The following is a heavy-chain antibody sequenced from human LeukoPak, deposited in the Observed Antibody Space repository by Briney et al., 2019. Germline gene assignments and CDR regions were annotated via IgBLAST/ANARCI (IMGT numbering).Heavy chain of an antibody. CDR2: INPNSGGT. V-gene: IGHV1-2*02. J-gene: IGHJ4*02. CDR3: ASMNWNY. CDR1: GGTFSSYA. Sequence: GASVKVSCKASGGTFSSYAISWVRQAPGQGLEWMGWINPNSGGTNYAQKFQGRVTMTRDTSISTAYMELSRLRSDDTAVYYCASMNWNYWGQGTLVTVSS. D-gene: IGHD1-1*01.